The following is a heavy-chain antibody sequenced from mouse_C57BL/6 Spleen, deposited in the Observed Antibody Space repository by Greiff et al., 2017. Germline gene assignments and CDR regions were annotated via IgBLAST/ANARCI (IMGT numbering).Heavy chain of an antibody. D-gene: IGHD3-1*01. CDR3: ARAQHFDY. Sequence: EVKLQESGPGLVKPSQSLSLTCSVTGYSITSGYYWNWIRQFPGNKLEWMGYISYDGSNNYNPSLKNRISITRDTSKNQFFLKLNSVTTEDTATYYCARAQHFDYWGQGTTLTVSS. CDR1: GYSITSGYY. V-gene: IGHV3-6*01. CDR2: ISYDGSN. J-gene: IGHJ2*01.